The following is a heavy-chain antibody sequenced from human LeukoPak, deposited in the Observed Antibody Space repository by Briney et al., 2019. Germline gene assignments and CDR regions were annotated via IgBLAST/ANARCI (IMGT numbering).Heavy chain of an antibody. CDR1: GFTFSSYK. CDR2: ISSSSRYI. J-gene: IGHJ4*02. Sequence: GGSLRLSCAASGFTFSSYKMNWVRQAPGKGLEWVSSISSSSRYIYYADSVKGRFTISRDNAKNSLYLQMNSLRAEDTAVYYCARVHYQLLPDYWGQGTLVTVSS. CDR3: ARVHYQLLPDY. D-gene: IGHD2-2*01. V-gene: IGHV3-21*01.